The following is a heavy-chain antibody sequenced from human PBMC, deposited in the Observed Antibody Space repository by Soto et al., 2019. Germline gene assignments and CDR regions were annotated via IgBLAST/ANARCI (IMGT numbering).Heavy chain of an antibody. CDR3: VRDGSTGWHFDS. D-gene: IGHD6-19*01. CDR2: ISWNSGSI. Sequence: GGSLRLSCAASGFTFDDYAMHWVRQAPGKGLEWVSGISWNSGSIGYADSVKGRFTISRDNAKNSLYLQMNSLRAEDTAVYYCVRDGSTGWHFDSWGQGTLVTVSS. CDR1: GFTFDDYA. V-gene: IGHV3-9*01. J-gene: IGHJ4*02.